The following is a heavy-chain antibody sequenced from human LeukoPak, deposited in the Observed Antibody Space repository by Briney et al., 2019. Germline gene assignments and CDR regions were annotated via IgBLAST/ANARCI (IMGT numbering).Heavy chain of an antibody. J-gene: IGHJ4*02. D-gene: IGHD5-18*01. CDR2: IYYSGST. CDR3: ARGYSYGRYFDY. Sequence: LETLSLTCTVSGGSISSYYWSWIRQPPGKGLEWIGYIYYSGSTNYNPSLKSRVTISVDTSKNQFSLKLSSVTAADTAVYYCARGYSYGRYFDYWGQGTLVTVSS. V-gene: IGHV4-59*01. CDR1: GGSISSYY.